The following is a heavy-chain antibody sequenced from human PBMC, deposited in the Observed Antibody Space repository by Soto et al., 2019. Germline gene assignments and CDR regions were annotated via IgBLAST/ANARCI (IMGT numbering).Heavy chain of an antibody. D-gene: IGHD3-10*01. CDR2: INHSGST. CDR3: ARVRRASYGSGYYYGMDV. J-gene: IGHJ6*02. CDR1: GGSFSGYC. Sequence: PSETLSLTCAVYGGSFSGYCWSWIRQPPGKGLEWIGEINHSGSTNYNPSLKSRVTISVDTSKNQFSLKLSSVTAADTAVYYCARVRRASYGSGYYYGMDVWGQGTTVTVSS. V-gene: IGHV4-34*01.